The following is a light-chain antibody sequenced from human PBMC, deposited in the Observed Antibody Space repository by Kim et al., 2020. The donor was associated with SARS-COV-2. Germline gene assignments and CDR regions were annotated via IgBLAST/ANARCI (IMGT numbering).Light chain of an antibody. Sequence: SVSPGERATLSCRASQNIYSNLAWYQQQPAQAPRLLIYGASTRATGIPARFSGSGSGTEFTLTMTSLQSEDFAVYYCQQYDNWPRTFGQGTKLEI. V-gene: IGKV3-15*01. CDR1: QNIYSN. CDR2: GAS. J-gene: IGKJ2*01. CDR3: QQYDNWPRT.